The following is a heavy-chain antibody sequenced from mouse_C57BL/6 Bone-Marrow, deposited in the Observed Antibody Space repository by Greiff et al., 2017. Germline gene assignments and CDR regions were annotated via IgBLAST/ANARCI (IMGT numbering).Heavy chain of an antibody. V-gene: IGHV1-80*01. J-gene: IGHJ2*01. Sequence: QVQLQQSGAELVKPGASVKISCKASGYAFSSYWMNWVKQRPGKGLEWIGQIYPGDGGTNYNGKFKGKATLTADKSSSTAYMQLSSLPSEDSWVYCWARRVGVLPIFDYWGQGTTLTVSS. CDR1: GYAFSSYW. D-gene: IGHD5-5*01. CDR3: ARRVGVLPIFDY. CDR2: IYPGDGGT.